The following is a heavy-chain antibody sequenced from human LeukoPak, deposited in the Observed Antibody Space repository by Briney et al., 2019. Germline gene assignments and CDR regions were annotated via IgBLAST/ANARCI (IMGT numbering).Heavy chain of an antibody. CDR2: IYTSGST. J-gene: IGHJ6*02. CDR3: ARDDNYYGSGSPYYYYGMDV. D-gene: IGHD3-10*01. CDR1: GGSISSYY. Sequence: SETLSLTCTVSGGSISSYYWSWIRQPAGKGLEWIGRIYTSGSTNYKPSLKSRVTMSVDTSKNQFSLKLSSVTAADTTVYYCARDDNYYGSGSPYYYYGMDVWGQGTTDTVSS. V-gene: IGHV4-4*07.